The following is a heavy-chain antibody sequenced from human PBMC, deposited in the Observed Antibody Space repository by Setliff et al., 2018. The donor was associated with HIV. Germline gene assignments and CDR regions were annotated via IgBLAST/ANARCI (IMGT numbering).Heavy chain of an antibody. V-gene: IGHV1-18*01. CDR2: IGTYSGNT. CDR3: AREKYGDKFDY. D-gene: IGHD2-8*01. Sequence: GASVKVSCKASGYNFTNYGIGWVRQAPGQGLEYLGWIGTYSGNTDYAQSVQGRVTMTRDTSTGTVYMDLRSLRSDDTAMYYCAREKYGDKFDYWGQGTLVTAPQ. CDR1: GYNFTNYG. J-gene: IGHJ4*02.